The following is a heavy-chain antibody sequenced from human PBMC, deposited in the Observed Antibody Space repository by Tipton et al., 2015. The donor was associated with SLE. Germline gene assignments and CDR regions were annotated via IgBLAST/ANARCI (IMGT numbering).Heavy chain of an antibody. D-gene: IGHD4-17*01. CDR3: AREGWSDYGEVYYYGMDG. Sequence: TLSLTCTVSGGSISTYYWSWIRQPPGKGLEWIGYIYTSGSTNYNPSLKSRVTISVDTSKNQFSLKLRSVTAADTAVYYCAREGWSDYGEVYYYGMDGWGQGTTVTVSS. CDR2: IYTSGST. J-gene: IGHJ6*02. V-gene: IGHV4-59*01. CDR1: GGSISTYY.